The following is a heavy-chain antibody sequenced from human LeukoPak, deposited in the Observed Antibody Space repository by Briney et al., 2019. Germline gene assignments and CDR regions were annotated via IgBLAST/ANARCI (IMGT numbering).Heavy chain of an antibody. D-gene: IGHD6-13*01. CDR3: ARGGSSWYYPLYYYYYGMDV. CDR1: GGSFSGYY. J-gene: IGHJ6*02. V-gene: IGHV4-34*01. Sequence: SETLSLTCAVYGGSFSGYYWSWIRQPPGKGLEWIGEINHSGSTNYNPSLKSRVTISVDKSKNQFSLKLSSVTAADTAVYYCARGGSSWYYPLYYYYYGMDVWGQGTTVTVSS. CDR2: INHSGST.